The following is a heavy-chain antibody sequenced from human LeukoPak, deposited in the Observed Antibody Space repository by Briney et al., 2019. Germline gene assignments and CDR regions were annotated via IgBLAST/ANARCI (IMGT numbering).Heavy chain of an antibody. J-gene: IGHJ4*02. D-gene: IGHD4-17*01. V-gene: IGHV3-49*04. Sequence: GGSLRLSCTASAFNDGDYGLSWVRQAPGKGLEWIGFIRRRANDGTTEYATSVKGRFTISRDDSKSIAYLQMNGLQTEDTALYYCTRADGDYDHHFFDYWGQGTQVIVSS. CDR2: IRRRANDGTT. CDR3: TRADGDYDHHFFDY. CDR1: AFNDGDYG.